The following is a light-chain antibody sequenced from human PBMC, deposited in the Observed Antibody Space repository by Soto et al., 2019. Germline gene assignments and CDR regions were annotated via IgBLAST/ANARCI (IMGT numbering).Light chain of an antibody. CDR2: EGT. CDR1: SSDVGIYNL. J-gene: IGLJ1*01. CDR3: CSYAGSSTYV. V-gene: IGLV2-23*01. Sequence: QSVLTQPASVSGSPGQSITISCTGTSSDVGIYNLVSWYQQYPGKAPKFIIYEGTKRPSGVSNRFSGSKSGNTASLTISGLQAEDEADYYCCSYAGSSTYVFGTGTKLTVL.